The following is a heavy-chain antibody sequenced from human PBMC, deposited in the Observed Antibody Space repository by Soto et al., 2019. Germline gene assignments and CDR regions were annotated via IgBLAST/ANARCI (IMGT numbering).Heavy chain of an antibody. CDR3: TRDRGRRYNDGRGYYYSAY. J-gene: IGHJ4*02. D-gene: IGHD3-22*01. CDR1: GGTFSSYA. V-gene: IGHV1-69*01. Sequence: QVHLVQSGAEVKKPGSSVKVSCKASGGTFSSYAISWVRQAPGQGLEWMGGFIPIVGTTNYAQKFQGRVTITAYESTSTAYMELSSLRSEDTAVYYCTRDRGRRYNDGRGYYYSAYWGQGTLVTVSS. CDR2: FIPIVGTT.